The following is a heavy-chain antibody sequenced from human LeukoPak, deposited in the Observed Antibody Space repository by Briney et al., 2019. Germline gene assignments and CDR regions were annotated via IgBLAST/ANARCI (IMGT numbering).Heavy chain of an antibody. V-gene: IGHV4-31*03. CDR3: AREVYCSSTSCQNNWFDP. J-gene: IGHJ5*02. CDR1: GGSISSGGYY. CDR2: IYYSGST. D-gene: IGHD2-2*01. Sequence: NPSETLSLTYTVSGGSISSGGYYWSWIRQHPGKGLEWIGYIYYSGSTYYNPSLKSRVTISVDTSKNQFSLKLSSVTAADTAVYYCAREVYCSSTSCQNNWFDPWGQGTLVTVSS.